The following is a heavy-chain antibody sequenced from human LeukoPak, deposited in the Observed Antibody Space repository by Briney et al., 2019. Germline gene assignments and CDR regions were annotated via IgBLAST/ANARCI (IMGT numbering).Heavy chain of an antibody. Sequence: ASVKVSCKVSGYTLTELSMHWVRQAPGKGLEWMGGFDPEDGETIYAQKFQGRVTMTEDTSTDTAYMELSSLRSEDTAVYYCATAPLLWFGDSFDYWGQGTLVTVSS. D-gene: IGHD3-10*01. J-gene: IGHJ4*02. CDR3: ATAPLLWFGDSFDY. V-gene: IGHV1-24*01. CDR1: GYTLTELS. CDR2: FDPEDGET.